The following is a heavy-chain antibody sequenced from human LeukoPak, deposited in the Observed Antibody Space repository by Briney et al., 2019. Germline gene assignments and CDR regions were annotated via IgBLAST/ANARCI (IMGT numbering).Heavy chain of an antibody. CDR2: ISGSGGST. J-gene: IGHJ4*02. CDR1: GFTFSSYA. V-gene: IGHV3-23*01. D-gene: IGHD3-22*01. CDR3: AKDSLTMIVVVTYHYFDY. Sequence: PGGSLRLSCADSGFTFSSYAMSWVRQAPGKGLEWVSAISGSGGSTYYADSVKGRFTISRDNSKNTLYLQMNSLRAEDKAVYYCAKDSLTMIVVVTYHYFDYWGQGTLVTVSS.